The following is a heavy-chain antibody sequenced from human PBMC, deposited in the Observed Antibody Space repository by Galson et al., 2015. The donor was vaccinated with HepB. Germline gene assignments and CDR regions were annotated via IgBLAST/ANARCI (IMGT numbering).Heavy chain of an antibody. CDR1: GGTFSNSA. V-gene: IGHV1-69*04. D-gene: IGHD3-16*01. CDR3: ATEGGDDSPFDS. CDR2: IIPTLDIT. J-gene: IGHJ4*02. Sequence: SVKVSCKASGGTFSNSAISWVRQAPGQGLEWMGRIIPTLDITRNAQKFQGRVTITADKSTGTVYMELSRLRSEDTAVYYCATEGGDDSPFDSGGQGTLVIVSS.